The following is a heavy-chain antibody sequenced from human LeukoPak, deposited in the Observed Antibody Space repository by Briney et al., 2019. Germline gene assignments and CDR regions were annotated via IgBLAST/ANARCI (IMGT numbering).Heavy chain of an antibody. Sequence: GGSLRLSCAASGFTFSSYAMSWVRQAPGKGREWVSAISGSGGSTYYADSVKGRFTISRDNSKNTLYLQMTRLRAADTAVYYCAKDRILSYDFWSGYYRALDYWGQGTLVTVSS. V-gene: IGHV3-23*01. CDR1: GFTFSSYA. CDR2: ISGSGGST. D-gene: IGHD3-3*01. J-gene: IGHJ4*02. CDR3: AKDRILSYDFWSGYYRALDY.